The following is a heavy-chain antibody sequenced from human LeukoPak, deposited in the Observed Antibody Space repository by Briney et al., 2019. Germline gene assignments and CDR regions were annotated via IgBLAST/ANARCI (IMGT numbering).Heavy chain of an antibody. CDR2: TSYDGSNK. D-gene: IGHD5-18*01. V-gene: IGHV3-30*18. J-gene: IGHJ4*02. Sequence: GGSLRLSCAASGFTFSSYGMHWVRQAPGKGLEWVAVTSYDGSNKYYADSVKGRFTISRDNSKNTLYLQMNSLRAEDTAVYYCAKQLHTAKDYWGQGTLVTASS. CDR3: AKQLHTAKDY. CDR1: GFTFSSYG.